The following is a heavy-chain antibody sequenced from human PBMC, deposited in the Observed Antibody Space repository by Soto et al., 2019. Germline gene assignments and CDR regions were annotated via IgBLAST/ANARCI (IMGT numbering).Heavy chain of an antibody. CDR1: GGSISSSTHY. CDR3: VRQSVAGRVFDF. CDR2: IYYSGST. J-gene: IGHJ4*02. V-gene: IGHV4-39*01. Sequence: SETLSLTCTVSGGSISSSTHYWGWIRQPPGKGLEWSGSIYYSGSTYNNPSLKSRVTMSLDRSKNQFSLKLSSVTAADTAVYYCVRQSVAGRVFDFWGQGTLVTAPQ. D-gene: IGHD6-19*01.